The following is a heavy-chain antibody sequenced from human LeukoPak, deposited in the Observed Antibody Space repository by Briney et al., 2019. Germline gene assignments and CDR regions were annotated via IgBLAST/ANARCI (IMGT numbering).Heavy chain of an antibody. CDR2: ITFRSTYK. V-gene: IGHV3-21*01. CDR1: GFNFSRYS. CDR3: ARDDSSGYYSN. J-gene: IGHJ4*02. Sequence: GGSLRLSCAVYGFNFSRYSMNWVRQAPGKGLEWVSSITFRSTYKYYADSVKGRFTISRDNAKNSLYLQMNSLRAEDTAVYYCARDDSSGYYSNWGQGILVTVSS. D-gene: IGHD3-22*01.